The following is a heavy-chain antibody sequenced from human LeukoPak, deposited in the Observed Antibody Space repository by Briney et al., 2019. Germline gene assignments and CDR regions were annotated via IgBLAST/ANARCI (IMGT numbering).Heavy chain of an antibody. D-gene: IGHD3-3*01. J-gene: IGHJ6*04. V-gene: IGHV4-59*01. CDR3: ARDVRRALRFNNFYPYFGMDV. CDR1: GGPINFY. CDR2: IYPNGST. Sequence: SETLSLTCSVSGGPINFYWSWIRQSPGKGLEWIGCIYPNGSTSYNSSLKSRVTISLGTSKKQVSLMLNSVTAADTAVHYCARDVRRALRFNNFYPYFGMDVWGKGTTVIVST.